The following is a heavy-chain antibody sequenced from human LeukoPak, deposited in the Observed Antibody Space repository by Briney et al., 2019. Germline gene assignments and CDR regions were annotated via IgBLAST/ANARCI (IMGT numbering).Heavy chain of an antibody. CDR1: SGSISSFY. CDR2: IYYSGST. D-gene: IGHD3-10*01. V-gene: IGHV4-39*01. J-gene: IGHJ5*02. CDR3: ARNRYYYGSGNYGVPNWFDP. Sequence: NPSETLSLTCTVSSGSISSFYWGWIRQPPGKGLEWIGSIYYSGSTYYNPSLKSRVTISVDTSKDQFSLKLSSVTVADTAVYYCARNRYYYGSGNYGVPNWFDPWGQGTLVTVSS.